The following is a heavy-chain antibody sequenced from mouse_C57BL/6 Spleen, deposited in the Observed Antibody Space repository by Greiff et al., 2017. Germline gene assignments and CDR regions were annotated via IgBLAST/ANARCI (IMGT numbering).Heavy chain of an antibody. V-gene: IGHV1-26*01. CDR3: ARKGTDYFGAY. CDR2: INPNNGGT. J-gene: IGHJ3*01. Sequence: EVKLQQSGPELVKPGASVKISCKASGYTFTDYYMNWVKQSHGKSLEWIGDINPNNGGTSYNQKFKGKATLTVDKSSSTAYMELRSLTSEDSAVYYCARKGTDYFGAYWGQGTLVTVSA. CDR1: GYTFTDYY. D-gene: IGHD1-1*01.